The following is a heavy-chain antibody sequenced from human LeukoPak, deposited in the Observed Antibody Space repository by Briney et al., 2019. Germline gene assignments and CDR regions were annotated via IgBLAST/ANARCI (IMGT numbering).Heavy chain of an antibody. J-gene: IGHJ4*02. V-gene: IGHV3-23*01. CDR1: GGSISGYY. CDR3: AKDPDYYDANYFDY. D-gene: IGHD3-22*01. Sequence: ETLSLTCTVSGGSISGYYWSWIRQPPGKGLEWVSAISGSGGSTYYADSVKGRFTISRDNSKNTLYLQMNSLRAEDTAVYYCAKDPDYYDANYFDYWGQGTLVTVSS. CDR2: ISGSGGST.